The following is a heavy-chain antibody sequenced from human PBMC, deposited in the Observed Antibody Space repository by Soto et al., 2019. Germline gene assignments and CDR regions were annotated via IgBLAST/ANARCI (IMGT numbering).Heavy chain of an antibody. CDR2: ISSSSSYI. J-gene: IGHJ6*03. D-gene: IGHD6-6*01. Sequence: GGSLRLSCAASGFTFSSYSMNWVRQAPGKGLEWVSSISSSSSYIYYADSVKGRFTISRDNAKNSLYLQMNSLRAEDTAVYYCARAGLAARPNYYYMDVWGKGTTVTVSS. CDR3: ARAGLAARPNYYYMDV. CDR1: GFTFSSYS. V-gene: IGHV3-21*01.